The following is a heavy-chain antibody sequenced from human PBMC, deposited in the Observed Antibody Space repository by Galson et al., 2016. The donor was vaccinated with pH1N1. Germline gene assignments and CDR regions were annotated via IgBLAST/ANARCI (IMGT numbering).Heavy chain of an antibody. Sequence: SLRLSCAASGFTFTSYAMHWVRQAPGKGLEWVAVILYDGTNEYYADSVKGRFTNSRDKTQSTVYLQMNSLRTEDTAVYYCARDSEYSGHEGFHWARGTLVIVSS. J-gene: IGHJ4*02. V-gene: IGHV3-30*04. CDR2: ILYDGTNE. CDR1: GFTFTSYA. CDR3: ARDSEYSGHEGFH. D-gene: IGHD5-12*01.